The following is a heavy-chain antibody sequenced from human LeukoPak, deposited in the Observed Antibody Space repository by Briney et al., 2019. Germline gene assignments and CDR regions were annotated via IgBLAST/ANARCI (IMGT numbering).Heavy chain of an antibody. V-gene: IGHV3-74*01. CDR3: ARDKASGWFDP. CDR1: GFTFSSYL. J-gene: IGHJ5*02. Sequence: PGGSLRLSCAASGFTFSSYLMHWVRQAPGKGLVWVSRINSDGSSTSYADSVKGRFTISRDNAKNTLYLQMNSLRAEDTAVYYCARDKASGWFDPWGQGTLVTVSS. CDR2: INSDGSST.